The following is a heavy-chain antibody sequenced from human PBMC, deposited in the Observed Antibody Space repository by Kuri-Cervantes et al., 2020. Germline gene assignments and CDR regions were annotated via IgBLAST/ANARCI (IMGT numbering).Heavy chain of an antibody. Sequence: ASVKVSCKASGYTFSSFAIHWVRQAPGQRLEWIGWIDAGNGKTKYSQNFQVRVTITRDTSASTAYMELSSLRSEDTAVYYCARKTTYGSSWNFDYWGQGTLVTVSS. V-gene: IGHV1-3*01. CDR2: IDAGNGKT. CDR1: GYTFSSFA. CDR3: ARKTTYGSSWNFDY. J-gene: IGHJ4*02. D-gene: IGHD6-13*01.